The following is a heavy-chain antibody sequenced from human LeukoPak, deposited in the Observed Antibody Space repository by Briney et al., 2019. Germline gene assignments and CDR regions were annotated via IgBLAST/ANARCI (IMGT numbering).Heavy chain of an antibody. CDR1: GFTFSTYA. D-gene: IGHD6-19*01. CDR3: AKVYRSGWSYFDS. V-gene: IGHV3-23*01. CDR2: FTGRDNNI. Sequence: GSLRLSCAASGFTFSTYAMTWVRQAPGKGLEWVSGFTGRDNNIDYVDSVKGRFTISRDNSKNTLYLQMTRLRAEDTAVYYCAKVYRSGWSYFDSWGQGAAVTVSS. J-gene: IGHJ4*02.